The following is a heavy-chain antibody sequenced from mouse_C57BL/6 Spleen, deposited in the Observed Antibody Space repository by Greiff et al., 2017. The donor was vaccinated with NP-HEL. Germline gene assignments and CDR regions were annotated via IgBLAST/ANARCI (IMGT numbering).Heavy chain of an antibody. J-gene: IGHJ1*03. CDR2: INPNNGGT. Sequence: VHVKQSGPELVKPGASVKISCKASGYTFTDYYMNWVKQSHGKSLEWIGDINPNNGGTSYNQKFKGKATLTVDKSSSTAYMELRSLTSEYSAVYYCARRTGSSRYFDVWGTGTTVTVSS. CDR3: ARRTGSSRYFDV. CDR1: GYTFTDYY. D-gene: IGHD1-1*01. V-gene: IGHV1-26*01.